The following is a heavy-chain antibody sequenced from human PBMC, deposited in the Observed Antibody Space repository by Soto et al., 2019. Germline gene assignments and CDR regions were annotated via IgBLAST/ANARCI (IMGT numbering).Heavy chain of an antibody. V-gene: IGHV3-11*04. J-gene: IGHJ4*02. CDR3: ARALSRDGYNYNY. Sequence: GGSLRLSCAAAGFAFEDYYLTWSRQAPGKGLEWISYMSPSGTYIFYADSVKGRFTISRHNSTNSLYLQMDSLRAEDTAVYYCARALSRDGYNYNYWGQGT. CDR2: MSPSGTYI. CDR1: GFAFEDYY. D-gene: IGHD5-12*01.